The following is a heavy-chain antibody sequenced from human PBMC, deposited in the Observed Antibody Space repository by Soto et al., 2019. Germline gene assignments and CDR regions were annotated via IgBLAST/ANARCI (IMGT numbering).Heavy chain of an antibody. J-gene: IGHJ3*02. Sequence: QLQQWGAGLLKPSETLSLTCVVSGGSFSTYYYNWIRQSPGKGLEWIGEINHSGNNNYSPSLKSRVTMSLDTSTNQFSLKLTSVTAADTAVYYCARGGSNDWQVAFDIWGQGTMVTVSS. D-gene: IGHD3-9*01. CDR1: GGSFSTYY. V-gene: IGHV4-34*01. CDR2: INHSGNN. CDR3: ARGGSNDWQVAFDI.